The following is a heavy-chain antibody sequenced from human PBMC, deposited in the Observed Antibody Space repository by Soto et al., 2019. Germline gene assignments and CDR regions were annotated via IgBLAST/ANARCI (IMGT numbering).Heavy chain of an antibody. CDR2: INHSGST. V-gene: IGHV4-34*01. Sequence: SETLSLTCAVYGGSFSGYYWSWIRQPPGKGLEWIGEINHSGSTNYNPSLKSRVTISVDTSKNQFSLKLSSVTAADTAVYYCARGWSWRNYDFWSGSQQTRNDAFDIWGQGTMVTVSS. D-gene: IGHD3-3*01. CDR3: ARGWSWRNYDFWSGSQQTRNDAFDI. CDR1: GGSFSGYY. J-gene: IGHJ3*02.